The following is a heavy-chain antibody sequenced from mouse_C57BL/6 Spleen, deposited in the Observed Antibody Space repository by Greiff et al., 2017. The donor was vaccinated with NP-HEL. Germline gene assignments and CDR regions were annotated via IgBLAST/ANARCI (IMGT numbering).Heavy chain of an antibody. CDR3: ARRELGLNY. CDR1: GYTFTSYW. V-gene: IGHV1-55*01. J-gene: IGHJ2*01. D-gene: IGHD4-1*01. CDR2: IYPGSGST. Sequence: QVQLQQPGAELVKPGASVQMSCKASGYTFTSYWITWVKQRPGQGLEWIGDIYPGSGSTNYSEKFKSKATLTVDTSSSTAYMQLSSLTSEDSAVYYCARRELGLNYWGQGTTLTVSS.